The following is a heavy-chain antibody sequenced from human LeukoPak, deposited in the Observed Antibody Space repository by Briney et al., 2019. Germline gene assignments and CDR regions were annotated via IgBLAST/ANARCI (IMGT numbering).Heavy chain of an antibody. D-gene: IGHD3-10*01. CDR2: IYHSGST. CDR1: GGSISSGGYY. Sequence: SQTLSLTCTVSGGSISSGGYYWSWIRQPPGKGLEWIGYIYHSGSTYYNPSLKSRVTISVDRSKNQFSLKLSSVTAADTAVYYCASGAYYGRDYWGQGTLVTVSS. V-gene: IGHV4-30-2*01. CDR3: ASGAYYGRDY. J-gene: IGHJ4*02.